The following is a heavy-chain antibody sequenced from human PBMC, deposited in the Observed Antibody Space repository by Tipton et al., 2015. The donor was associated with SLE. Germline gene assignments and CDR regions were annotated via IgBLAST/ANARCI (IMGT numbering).Heavy chain of an antibody. D-gene: IGHD2-15*01. CDR2: ISSGSRYI. Sequence: FLRLSCAASGFTFSSYSMNWVRQAPGKGLEWVSSISSGSRYIYYADSVKGRFTISRDNANNSLYLHMNSLRAEDTAVYYCARDLSRYCSGGSCYRWFDPWGQGTLVTVSS. J-gene: IGHJ5*02. V-gene: IGHV3-21*01. CDR3: ARDLSRYCSGGSCYRWFDP. CDR1: GFTFSSYS.